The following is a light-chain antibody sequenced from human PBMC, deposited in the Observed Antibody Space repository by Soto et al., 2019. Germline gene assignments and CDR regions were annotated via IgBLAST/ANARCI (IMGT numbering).Light chain of an antibody. J-gene: IGKJ1*01. CDR2: AAS. CDR1: QSVSSGF. Sequence: EIVLTQSPGTLSLSPGERATLSCRASQSVSSGFLAWYQQKPGQAPRLLIYAASARATGIPDRFSGSGSGTDFTLTVSGLEPEDFAVYYCQQYHNSPRTFGQGTKVDIK. V-gene: IGKV3-20*01. CDR3: QQYHNSPRT.